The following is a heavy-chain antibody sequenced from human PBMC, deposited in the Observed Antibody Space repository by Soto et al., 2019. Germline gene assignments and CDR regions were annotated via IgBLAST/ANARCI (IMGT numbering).Heavy chain of an antibody. Sequence: SVQVSCASSGGTFSSYAISWVRQAPGQGLEWMGGIIPIFGTANYAQKFQGRVTITADKSTSTAYMELSSLRSEDTAVYYCASTYSGSYWEVDDWGQGTLVTVSS. J-gene: IGHJ4*02. CDR1: GGTFSSYA. D-gene: IGHD1-26*01. CDR2: IIPIFGTA. V-gene: IGHV1-69*06. CDR3: ASTYSGSYWEVDD.